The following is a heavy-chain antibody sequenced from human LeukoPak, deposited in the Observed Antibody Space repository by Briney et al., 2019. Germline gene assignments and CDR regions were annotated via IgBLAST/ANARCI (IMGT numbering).Heavy chain of an antibody. CDR3: ARDRINLGAFDI. Sequence: PSETLSLTCTVSGGSISSYYWSWIRQPPGKGLEWIGYIHYSGSTNYNPSLKSRVTISVDTSKNQFSLKLSSVTAADTAVYYCARDRINLGAFDIWGQGTMVTVSS. J-gene: IGHJ3*02. CDR1: GGSISSYY. CDR2: IHYSGST. D-gene: IGHD7-27*01. V-gene: IGHV4-59*01.